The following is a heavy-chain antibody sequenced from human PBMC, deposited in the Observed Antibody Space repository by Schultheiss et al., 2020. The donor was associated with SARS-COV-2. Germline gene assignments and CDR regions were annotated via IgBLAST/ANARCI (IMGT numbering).Heavy chain of an antibody. CDR2: ISYDGSNK. J-gene: IGHJ4*02. D-gene: IGHD3-3*01. CDR3: TTLWLWSGWD. V-gene: IGHV3-30*04. Sequence: GGSLRLSCAASGFTFSSYAMHWVRQAPGKGLEWVAVISYDGSNKYYADSVEGRFSISRDNSKNTLYLQMNNLRAEDTAVYFCTTLWLWSGWDWGQGTLVTVSS. CDR1: GFTFSSYA.